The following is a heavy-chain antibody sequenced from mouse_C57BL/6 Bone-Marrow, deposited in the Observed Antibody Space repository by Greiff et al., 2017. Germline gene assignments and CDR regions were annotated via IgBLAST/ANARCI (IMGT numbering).Heavy chain of an antibody. CDR3: TTSWSYGYDDAMDY. J-gene: IGHJ4*01. D-gene: IGHD2-2*01. V-gene: IGHV14-4*01. Sequence: EVQLQQSGAELVRPGASVKLSCTASGFNIKDDYMHWVKQRPEQGLEWIGWIDPENGDTEYASKFQGKATITADTSSNTAYLQLSSLTSEDTAVYYCTTSWSYGYDDAMDYWDQGTSGTVSS. CDR2: IDPENGDT. CDR1: GFNIKDDY.